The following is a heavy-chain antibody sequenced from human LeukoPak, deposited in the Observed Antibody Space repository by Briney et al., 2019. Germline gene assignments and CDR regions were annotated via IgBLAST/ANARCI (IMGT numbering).Heavy chain of an antibody. J-gene: IGHJ3*02. CDR3: ARGRGPSELIRARLKRCAFDI. D-gene: IGHD1-7*01. CDR1: GGSFSGCY. Sequence: SETLSLTCAVYGGSFSGCYWSWIRQPPGMGLEWIGEINHSGSTNYNPSLKSRVTISVDTSKNQFSLKLSSVTAADTAVYYCARGRGPSELIRARLKRCAFDIWGQGTMVTVSS. CDR2: INHSGST. V-gene: IGHV4-34*01.